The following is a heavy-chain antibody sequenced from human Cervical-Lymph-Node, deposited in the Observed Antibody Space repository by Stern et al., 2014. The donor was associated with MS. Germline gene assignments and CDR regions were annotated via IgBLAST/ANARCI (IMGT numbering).Heavy chain of an antibody. J-gene: IGHJ6*02. D-gene: IGHD3-10*02. Sequence: QVQLVQSGAEVKKPGSSVKVSCKVSGGTFGNYAISWVRQAPGQGLEWMGRVIPVLDMRKFAHKFQGRVTLTADKSTTTAYMELTGLRAEDTAVYFCARDAETITRFYGGLDVWGQGTTVIVSS. CDR2: VIPVLDMR. CDR1: GGTFGNYA. V-gene: IGHV1-69*09. CDR3: ARDAETITRFYGGLDV.